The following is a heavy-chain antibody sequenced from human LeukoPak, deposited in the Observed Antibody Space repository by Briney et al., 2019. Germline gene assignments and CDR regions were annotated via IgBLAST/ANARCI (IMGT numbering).Heavy chain of an antibody. D-gene: IGHD2-2*01. Sequence: SETLSLTCSVSGGSIISYYWSWIRQPPGRGLEWIGYIYHTGTTNYNPSLKSRVTISVNTSTNQLSLRLNSVTAADTAVYYCARGSGWCSSSTCYSFDYWGQGSLVNVSS. V-gene: IGHV4-59*01. CDR2: IYHTGTT. J-gene: IGHJ4*02. CDR1: GGSIISYY. CDR3: ARGSGWCSSSTCYSFDY.